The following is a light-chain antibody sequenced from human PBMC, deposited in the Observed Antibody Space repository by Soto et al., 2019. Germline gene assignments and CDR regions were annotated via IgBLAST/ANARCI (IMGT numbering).Light chain of an antibody. J-gene: IGKJ3*01. CDR1: QGISNY. CDR2: DTS. CDR3: QKDNSAPFT. V-gene: IGKV1-27*01. Sequence: DIQMTQSPSSLSASVGDRVTITCRASQGISNYLAWYQQKPGKVPKLLIYDTSTLQSGVPSRFSGSGSGTDVALTISSLQPEDVASYYCQKDNSAPFTFGPGTKVDIK.